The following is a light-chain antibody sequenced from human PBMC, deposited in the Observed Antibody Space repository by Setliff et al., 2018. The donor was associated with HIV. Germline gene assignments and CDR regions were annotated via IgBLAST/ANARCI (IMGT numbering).Light chain of an antibody. CDR1: RSNIGDRS. V-gene: IGLV1-51*01. J-gene: IGLJ1*01. Sequence: QSVLTQPPSVSAAPGQKVSISCSGSRSNIGDRSVSWYQHLPGTAPKLLIHDHHERPSGIPERFSGSTSGTSATLAISGLQTGDEADYYCGAWDTSLAVDVFGTGTKGTVL. CDR3: GAWDTSLAVDV. CDR2: DHH.